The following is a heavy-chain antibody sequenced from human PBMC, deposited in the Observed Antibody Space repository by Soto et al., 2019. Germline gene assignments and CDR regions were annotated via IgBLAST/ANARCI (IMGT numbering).Heavy chain of an antibody. V-gene: IGHV1-46*01. CDR3: AREENCSDGICYSEYFQR. D-gene: IGHD2-15*01. J-gene: IGHJ1*01. CDR2: VNPSGGST. Sequence: QVQLEQSGAEVKKPGASVKVSCKASGYIFTAYSMHWVRRAPGQGLQWMGVVNPSGGSTNYAHKFQGRITLTRDTSKNTFYMDLSSLTSEDTAVYYCAREENCSDGICYSEYFQRWGQGTLVTVSS. CDR1: GYIFTAYS.